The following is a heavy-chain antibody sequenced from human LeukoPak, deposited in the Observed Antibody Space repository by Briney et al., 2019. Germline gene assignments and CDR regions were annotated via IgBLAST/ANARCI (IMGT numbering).Heavy chain of an antibody. J-gene: IGHJ4*02. Sequence: ASVTVSFTASGYTFTGYYMYWVRQAPGQGPEWMGWIIPNSGGTKYAQKFQGRVNMTRDTSISTAYMELSRLTSDDTAVYYCARAQGCERPLDYWGQGTLVTVSS. D-gene: IGHD1-1*01. V-gene: IGHV1-2*02. CDR2: IIPNSGGT. CDR3: ARAQGCERPLDY. CDR1: GYTFTGYY.